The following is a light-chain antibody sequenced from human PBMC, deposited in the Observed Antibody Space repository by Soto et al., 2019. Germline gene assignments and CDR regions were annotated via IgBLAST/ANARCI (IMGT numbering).Light chain of an antibody. V-gene: IGLV2-14*01. CDR3: SSYTSSIVV. Sequence: QSALTQPASVSGSPGQSITISCTGTSSDVGTYNYVSWYQQHPGKAPRLMIYEVSNRPSGVSNRFSGSKSGSTASLTISGLQAEDEADYYCSSYTSSIVVFGGGTKLTVL. CDR2: EVS. CDR1: SSDVGTYNY. J-gene: IGLJ2*01.